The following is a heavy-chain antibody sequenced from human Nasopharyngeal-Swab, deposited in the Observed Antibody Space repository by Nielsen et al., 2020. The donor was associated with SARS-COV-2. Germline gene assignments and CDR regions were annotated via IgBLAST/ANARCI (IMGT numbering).Heavy chain of an antibody. D-gene: IGHD6-13*01. Sequence: CQAPRRGVLWVGEINHSGSTNYNPSLKSRVTISVDTSKNQFSLKLSSVTAADTAVYYCARSIAAAGNFPRIRVFPDVWGKGTTVTVSS. V-gene: IGHV4-34*01. CDR2: INHSGST. J-gene: IGHJ6*04. CDR3: ARSIAAAGNFPRIRVFPDV.